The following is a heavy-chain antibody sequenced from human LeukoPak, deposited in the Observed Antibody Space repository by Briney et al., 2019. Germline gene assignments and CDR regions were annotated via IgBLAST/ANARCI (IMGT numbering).Heavy chain of an antibody. D-gene: IGHD3-3*01. CDR3: ARGGYDFWSGYLTYYYYYMDV. CDR2: MNPNSGNT. Sequence: ASVKVSCKASGYTFTSYDINWVRQATGQGLEWMGWMNPNSGNTGYAQKFQGRVTITRNTSISTACMELSSLRSEDTAVYYCARGGYDFWSGYLTYYYYYMDVWGKGTTVNISS. CDR1: GYTFTSYD. J-gene: IGHJ6*03. V-gene: IGHV1-8*03.